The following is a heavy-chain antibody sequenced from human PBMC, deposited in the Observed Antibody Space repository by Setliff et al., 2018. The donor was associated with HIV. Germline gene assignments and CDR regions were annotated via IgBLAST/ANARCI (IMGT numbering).Heavy chain of an antibody. CDR1: GDSIITYY. CDR3: ARDYSGWYYFDC. V-gene: IGHV4-4*08. Sequence: SETLSLTCTVSGDSIITYYWTWIRQPPGKGLEWIGYIHHSGSSDYTPSLRSRVTMSVDTSKNQFSLKLTSVTAADTAVYYCARDYSGWYYFDCWGQGTLVTVSS. CDR2: IHHSGSS. J-gene: IGHJ4*02. D-gene: IGHD6-19*01.